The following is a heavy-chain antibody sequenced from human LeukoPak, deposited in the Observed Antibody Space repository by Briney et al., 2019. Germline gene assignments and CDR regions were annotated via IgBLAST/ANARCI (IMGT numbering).Heavy chain of an antibody. CDR1: GYTFTSYD. CDR3: ARGPERSRYGSGSSWFDP. J-gene: IGHJ5*02. V-gene: IGHV1-8*01. CDR2: MNPNSGNT. Sequence: ASVKVSCKASGYTFTSYDINWVRQVTGQGLEWMGWMNPNSGNTGYAQEFQGRVTMTSNTSITAAYMELSSLRSEDTAVYYCARGPERSRYGSGSSWFDPWGQGTLVTVSS. D-gene: IGHD3-10*01.